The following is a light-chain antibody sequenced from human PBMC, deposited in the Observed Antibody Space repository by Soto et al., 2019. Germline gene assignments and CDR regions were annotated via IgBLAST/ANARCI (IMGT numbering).Light chain of an antibody. V-gene: IGKV3-15*01. Sequence: VMTQSPATLSHFRGVGATLSCWASQPVSDNLAWYQEKPGQAPRLLIYGASTRATGIPARFSGSGSGTEFTITISSLQSEDFAVYYCQQDNNWPPWTFGQGNKVDI. CDR1: QPVSDN. CDR2: GAS. J-gene: IGKJ1*01. CDR3: QQDNNWPPWT.